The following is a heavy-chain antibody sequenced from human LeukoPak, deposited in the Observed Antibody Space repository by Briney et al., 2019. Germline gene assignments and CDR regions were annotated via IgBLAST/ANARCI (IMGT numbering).Heavy chain of an antibody. D-gene: IGHD4-17*01. V-gene: IGHV3-48*01. CDR2: ITSSSSRI. Sequence: GGSLRLSCAASGFTFSSYSMNWVRQAPGKGVEWVSYITSSSSRIYYADSVKGRFTISRDNAKNSLYLQMNSLRAEDTAVYYCARDLDYGDYRWGQGTLVTVSS. J-gene: IGHJ5*02. CDR3: ARDLDYGDYR. CDR1: GFTFSSYS.